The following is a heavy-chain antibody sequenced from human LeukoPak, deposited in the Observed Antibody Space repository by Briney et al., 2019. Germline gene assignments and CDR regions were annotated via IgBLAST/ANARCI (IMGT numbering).Heavy chain of an antibody. D-gene: IGHD1-26*01. CDR1: GFTFSSYG. J-gene: IGHJ4*02. CDR3: ARDPGGSYYYDY. CDR2: IRYDGSNK. Sequence: GGSLRLSCAASGFTFSSYGMHWVSQAPGKGLEWVAFIRYDGSNKYYADSVKGRFTISRDNSKNTLYLQMNSLRAEDTAVYYCARDPGGSYYYDYWGQGTLVTVSS. V-gene: IGHV3-30*02.